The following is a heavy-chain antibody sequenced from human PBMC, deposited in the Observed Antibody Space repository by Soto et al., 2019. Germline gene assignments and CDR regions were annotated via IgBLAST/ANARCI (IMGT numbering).Heavy chain of an antibody. CDR3: ARGQSTWHY. CDR1: GGSISSYY. J-gene: IGHJ4*02. CDR2: IYYSGNT. Sequence: SETLSLTCTVSGGSISSYYWSWVRQPPGKGLVWIGYIYYSGNTNYNSSLRSRVTISLDTSKNQFSLELSFVTAADTAVYYCARGQSTWHYWGQGTLVTVSS. V-gene: IGHV4-59*08.